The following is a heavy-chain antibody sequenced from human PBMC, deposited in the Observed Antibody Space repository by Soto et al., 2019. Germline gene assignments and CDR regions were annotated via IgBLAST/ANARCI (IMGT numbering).Heavy chain of an antibody. J-gene: IGHJ6*03. V-gene: IGHV1-3*01. Sequence: GASVKVYCKASGYTFTSYAMHWVRQAPGQRLEWMGWINAGNGNTKYSQKFQGRVTITRDTSASTAYMELSSLRSEDTAVYYCARDKGSSDTYYSYCMDVRGKRTTVTVSS. D-gene: IGHD2-2*01. CDR3: ARDKGSSDTYYSYCMDV. CDR2: INAGNGNT. CDR1: GYTFTSYA.